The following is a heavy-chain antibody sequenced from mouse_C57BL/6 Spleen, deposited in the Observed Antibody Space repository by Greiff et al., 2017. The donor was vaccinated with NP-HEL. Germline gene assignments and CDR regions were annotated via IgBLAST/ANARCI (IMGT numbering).Heavy chain of an antibody. CDR3: ARHEEGLADGNYGYFDV. CDR1: GYTFTEYT. D-gene: IGHD6-5*01. J-gene: IGHJ1*03. CDR2: FYPGSGSI. Sequence: VQLQQSGAELVKPGASVKLSCKASGYTFTEYTIHWVKQRSGQGLEWIGWFYPGSGSIKYNEKFKDKATLTADKSSSTVYMELSRLTSEDSAVYFCARHEEGLADGNYGYFDVWGTGTTVTVSS. V-gene: IGHV1-62-2*01.